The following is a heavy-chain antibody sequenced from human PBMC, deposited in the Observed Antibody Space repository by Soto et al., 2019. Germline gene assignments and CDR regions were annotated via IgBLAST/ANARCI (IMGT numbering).Heavy chain of an antibody. CDR3: ARSQGSSTSLEIYYYYYYGMDV. J-gene: IGHJ6*02. CDR1: GGTFSSYA. Sequence: QVQLVQSGAEVKKPGSSVKVSCKASGGTFSSYAISWVRQAPGQGLEWMGGIIPISGTANYAQKFQGRVTITADEYTSTAYMELSRLRSEDTAVYYCARSQGSSTSLEIYYYYYYGMDVWGQGTTVTVSS. D-gene: IGHD2-2*01. CDR2: IIPISGTA. V-gene: IGHV1-69*01.